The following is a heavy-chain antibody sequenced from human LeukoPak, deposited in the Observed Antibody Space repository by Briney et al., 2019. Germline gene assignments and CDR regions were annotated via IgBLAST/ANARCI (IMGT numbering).Heavy chain of an antibody. V-gene: IGHV3-23*01. Sequence: GGSLRLSCAASGFTFSSFAMSWVRQAPGKGLEWVSAIRGSGGSTYYADSVKGRFTISRDNSKNTLFLQMNSLRAEDTAVYYCAKDRSCTGSSCNVGSWGQGTMVTVSS. CDR3: AKDRSCTGSSCNVGS. J-gene: IGHJ3*01. CDR2: IRGSGGST. CDR1: GFTFSSFA. D-gene: IGHD2-2*01.